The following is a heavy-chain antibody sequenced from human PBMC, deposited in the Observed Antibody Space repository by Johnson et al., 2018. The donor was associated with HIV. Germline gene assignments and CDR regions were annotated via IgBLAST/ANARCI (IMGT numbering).Heavy chain of an antibody. V-gene: IGHV3-33*08. CDR2: ISFDGNLK. CDR3: VRGVYSSSWYGAFDI. J-gene: IGHJ3*02. D-gene: IGHD6-13*01. CDR1: GLSFSNFG. Sequence: QVQLVESGGGVVQPGKSLTLSCVGSGLSFSNFGIHWVRQAPGKGPEWVAVISFDGNLKKYADSVKGRFTISRDNSKNTLYLQMNSLRAEDTAVYYCVRGVYSSSWYGAFDIWGQGTMVTVSS.